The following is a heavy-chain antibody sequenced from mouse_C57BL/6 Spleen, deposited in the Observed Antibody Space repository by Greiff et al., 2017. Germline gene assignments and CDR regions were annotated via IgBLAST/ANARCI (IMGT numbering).Heavy chain of an antibody. CDR3: ARTTVVAMEYIDV. V-gene: IGHV5-9*01. J-gene: IGHJ1*03. Sequence: VQVVESGGGSVKPGGSLKLSCAASGFTFSSYTMSWVRPTPVKRLEGVATISGGGGNTYYPDSVKGRFTISRDNAKNNLYLQMSSLRSEDTNLYYGARTTVVAMEYIDVWGRGTAVTVSS. D-gene: IGHD1-1*01. CDR2: ISGGGGNT. CDR1: GFTFSSYT.